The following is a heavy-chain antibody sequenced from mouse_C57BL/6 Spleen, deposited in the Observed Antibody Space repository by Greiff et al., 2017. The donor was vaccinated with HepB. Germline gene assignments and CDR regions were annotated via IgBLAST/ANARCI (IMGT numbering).Heavy chain of an antibody. V-gene: IGHV1-64*01. CDR3: ARYVYSDAMDY. CDR2: IHPNSGST. D-gene: IGHD2-12*01. CDR1: GYTFTSYW. J-gene: IGHJ4*01. Sequence: QVQLQQSGAELVKPGASVKLSCKASGYTFTSYWMHWVKQRPGQGLEWIGMIHPNSGSTNYNEKFKSKATLTVDKSSSTAYMQLSSLTSEDSAVYYCARYVYSDAMDYWGQGTSVTVSS.